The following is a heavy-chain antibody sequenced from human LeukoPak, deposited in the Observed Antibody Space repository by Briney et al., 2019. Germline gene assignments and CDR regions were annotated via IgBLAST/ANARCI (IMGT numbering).Heavy chain of an antibody. CDR2: ISYDGSNK. D-gene: IGHD1-26*01. J-gene: IGHJ2*01. Sequence: PGRSLRLSCAASGFTFSSYAMHWVRQAPGKGLEWVAVISYDGSNKYYADSVKGRFTISRDNSKNTLYLQMNSLRAEDTAVYYCAKDRTVGASYWYFDLWGRGTLVTVSS. V-gene: IGHV3-30-3*01. CDR3: AKDRTVGASYWYFDL. CDR1: GFTFSSYA.